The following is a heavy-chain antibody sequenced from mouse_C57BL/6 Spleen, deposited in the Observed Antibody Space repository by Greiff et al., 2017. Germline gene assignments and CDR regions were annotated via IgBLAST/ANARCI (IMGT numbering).Heavy chain of an antibody. Sequence: EVQLMESGGGLVKPGGSLKLSCAASGFTFSDYGMHWVRQAPEKGLEWVAYISSGSSTIYYADTVKGRFTISRDNAKNTLFLQMTSLRSEDTAMYYCARAITTVVADYYAMDYWGQGTSVTVSS. D-gene: IGHD1-1*01. CDR2: ISSGSSTI. V-gene: IGHV5-17*01. CDR3: ARAITTVVADYYAMDY. J-gene: IGHJ4*01. CDR1: GFTFSDYG.